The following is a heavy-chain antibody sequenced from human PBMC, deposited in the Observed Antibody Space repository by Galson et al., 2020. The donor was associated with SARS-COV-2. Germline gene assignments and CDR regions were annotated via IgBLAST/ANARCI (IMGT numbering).Heavy chain of an antibody. CDR2: INASGST. J-gene: IGHJ6*02. Sequence: SETLSLTCGVNGGSLSGYYWSWIRQSPGKGLEWIGEINASGSTNYHPSLKSRVTISVDTPKSQLSMKLSSVTAADTAVYYCARGGVYTNRGQNYGFDVWGQGTTVTVSS. CDR1: GGSLSGYY. D-gene: IGHD2-2*02. CDR3: ARGGVYTNRGQNYGFDV. V-gene: IGHV4-34*01.